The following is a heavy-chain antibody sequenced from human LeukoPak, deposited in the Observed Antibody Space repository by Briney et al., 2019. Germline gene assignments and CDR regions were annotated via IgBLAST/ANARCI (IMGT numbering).Heavy chain of an antibody. Sequence: SETLSLTCTVSGGSISTYYWSWIRQPPGKGLEWIGLIYYSGNTRYNPSLKSRVTISVDTSKNQFSLKVSSVTAADTAVYYCARVQGQQLVEWFDPWGQGTLVTVSS. CDR3: ARVQGQQLVEWFDP. CDR2: IYYSGNT. V-gene: IGHV4-59*01. J-gene: IGHJ5*02. CDR1: GGSISTYY. D-gene: IGHD6-13*01.